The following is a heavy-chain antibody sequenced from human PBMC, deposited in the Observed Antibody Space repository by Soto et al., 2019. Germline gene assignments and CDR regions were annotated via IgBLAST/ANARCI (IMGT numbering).Heavy chain of an antibody. CDR2: IIPIFGTA. J-gene: IGHJ5*02. D-gene: IGHD6-6*01. CDR1: GGTFSSYA. CDR3: ARDELAPHSSSLGPNWFDP. Sequence: QVQLVQSGAAVKKPGSSVKVSCKASGGTFSSYAISWVRQAPGQGLEWMGGIIPIFGTANYAQKFQGSVTITADESTCTAYRELSSLRSEDTAVYYCARDELAPHSSSLGPNWFDPWGQGTLVPVSS. V-gene: IGHV1-69*01.